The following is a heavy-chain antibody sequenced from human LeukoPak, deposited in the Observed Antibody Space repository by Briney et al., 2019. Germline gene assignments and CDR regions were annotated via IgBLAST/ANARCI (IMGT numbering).Heavy chain of an antibody. CDR3: AGGRGSGSYYHYYGMDV. Sequence: AASVKVSCKASGGTFSSYAISWVRQAPGQGLEWMGGIIPIFGTANYAQKFQGRVTITADESTSTAYMELSSLRSEDTAVYYCAGGRGSGSYYHYYGMDVWGQGTTVAVFS. D-gene: IGHD3-10*01. V-gene: IGHV1-69*13. CDR1: GGTFSSYA. J-gene: IGHJ6*02. CDR2: IIPIFGTA.